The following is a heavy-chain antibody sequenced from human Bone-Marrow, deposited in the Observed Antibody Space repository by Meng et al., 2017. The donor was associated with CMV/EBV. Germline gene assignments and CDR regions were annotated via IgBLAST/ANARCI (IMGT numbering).Heavy chain of an antibody. V-gene: IGHV1-2*02. Sequence: ASVKVSCKASGYTFTTYDVNWVRQAAGQGLEWMGWINPNSGGTNYAQKFQGRVTMTRDTSISTAYMELSRLRSDDTAVYYCARDWWWQQLGYGMDVWGQGTLVTVSS. J-gene: IGHJ6*02. D-gene: IGHD6-13*01. CDR1: GYTFTTYD. CDR2: INPNSGGT. CDR3: ARDWWWQQLGYGMDV.